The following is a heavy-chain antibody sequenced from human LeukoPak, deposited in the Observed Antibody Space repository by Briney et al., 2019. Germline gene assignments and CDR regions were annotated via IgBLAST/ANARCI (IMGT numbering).Heavy chain of an antibody. V-gene: IGHV3-33*06. Sequence: GGPLRLSCAASGFTFSSYGMHWVRQAPGKGLEWVAVIWYDGSNKYYADSVKGRFTISRDNSKNTLYLQMISLRAEDTAVYYCAKVYSYGYGSNMDFDYWGQGTLVTVSS. D-gene: IGHD5-18*01. CDR1: GFTFSSYG. CDR2: IWYDGSNK. CDR3: AKVYSYGYGSNMDFDY. J-gene: IGHJ4*02.